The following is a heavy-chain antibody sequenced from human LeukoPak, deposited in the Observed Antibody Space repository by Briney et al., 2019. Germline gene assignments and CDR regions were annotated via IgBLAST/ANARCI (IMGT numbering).Heavy chain of an antibody. Sequence: GGSLRLSCAASGFTVSSNYMSWVRQAPGKGLEWVSVIYSGGSTYCADSVKGRFTISRDNSKNTLYLQMNSLRAEDTAVYYCARGAYYYYYGMDVWGQGTTVTVSS. V-gene: IGHV3-66*01. CDR1: GFTVSSNY. J-gene: IGHJ6*02. CDR2: IYSGGST. CDR3: ARGAYYYYYGMDV.